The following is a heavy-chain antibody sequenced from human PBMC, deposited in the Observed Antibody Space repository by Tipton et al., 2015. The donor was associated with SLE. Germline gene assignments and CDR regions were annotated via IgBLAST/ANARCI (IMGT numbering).Heavy chain of an antibody. J-gene: IGHJ4*02. D-gene: IGHD2/OR15-2a*01. Sequence: SLRLSCAASGFTFFTSWMTWVRQAPGKGLQWVANIKQDGGEKYYVDSVKGRFTISRDNNKNSLFLQMDSLRVEDTAVYYCARGKYYFDYWGQGALVTVSS. V-gene: IGHV3-7*01. CDR3: ARGKYYFDY. CDR2: IKQDGGEK. CDR1: GFTFFTSW.